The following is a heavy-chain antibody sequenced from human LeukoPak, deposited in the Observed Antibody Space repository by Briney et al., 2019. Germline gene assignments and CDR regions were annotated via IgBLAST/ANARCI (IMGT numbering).Heavy chain of an antibody. CDR2: INPNSGGT. V-gene: IGHV1-2*02. CDR1: GYTFTGYY. D-gene: IGHD3-16*02. CDR3: ARRVQLRLGELSLYDY. J-gene: IGHJ4*02. Sequence: ASVKVSCKASGYTFTGYYMHWVRQAPGQGLEWMGWINPNSGGTNYAQKFQGRVTMTRDTSISTAYMELSRLRSDDTAVYYCARRVQLRLGELSLYDYWGQGTLVTVSS.